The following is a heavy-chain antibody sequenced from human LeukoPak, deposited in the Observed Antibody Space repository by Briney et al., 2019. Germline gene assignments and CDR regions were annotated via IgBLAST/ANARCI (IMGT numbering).Heavy chain of an antibody. CDR3: ARYYYGSGGSLGYFDY. J-gene: IGHJ4*02. CDR1: GGTFSSYA. D-gene: IGHD3-10*01. CDR2: IIPIFGTA. V-gene: IGHV1-69*06. Sequence: ASVKVSCKASGGTFSSYAISWVRQAPGHGLEWMGGIIPIFGTANYAQKFQGRVTITADKSTSTAYMELSSLRSEDTAVYYCARYYYGSGGSLGYFDYWGQGTLVTVSS.